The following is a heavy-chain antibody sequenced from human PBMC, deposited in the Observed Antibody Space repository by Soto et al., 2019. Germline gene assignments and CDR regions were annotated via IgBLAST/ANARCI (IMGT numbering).Heavy chain of an antibody. J-gene: IGHJ2*01. CDR1: GYTFTSYY. CDR2: INPSGGST. D-gene: IGHD7-27*01. V-gene: IGHV1-46*01. CDR3: AKERRGLGSYWYFDL. Sequence: ASVKVSCKASGYTFTSYYMHWVRQAPGQGLEWMGIINPSGGSTSYAQKFQGRVTMTRDTSTSTVYMELSSLRSEDTAVYYCAKERRGLGSYWYFDLWGRGTLVTVSS.